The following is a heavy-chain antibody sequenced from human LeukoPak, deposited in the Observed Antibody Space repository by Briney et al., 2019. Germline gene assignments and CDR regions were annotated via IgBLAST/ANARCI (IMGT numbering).Heavy chain of an antibody. CDR2: ISYDGSNK. V-gene: IGHV3-30*18. Sequence: PGRSLRLSCAASGFTFSSYGMHWVRQAPGKGLEWVAVISYDGSNKYYADSVKGRFTISRDNSKNTLYLQMNSLRAEDTAVYYCAKPRNSSGWPHFDYWGQGTLVTVSS. CDR3: AKPRNSSGWPHFDY. J-gene: IGHJ4*02. CDR1: GFTFSSYG. D-gene: IGHD6-19*01.